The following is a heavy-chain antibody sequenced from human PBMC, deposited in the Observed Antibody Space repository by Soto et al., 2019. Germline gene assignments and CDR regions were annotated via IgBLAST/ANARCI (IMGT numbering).Heavy chain of an antibody. CDR1: GGSFSGYY. V-gene: IGHV4-34*01. D-gene: IGHD2-2*01. J-gene: IGHJ6*02. CDR2: INHSGST. Sequence: SETLSLTCAVYGGSFSGYYWSWIRQPPGKGLEWIGEINHSGSTNYNPSLKSRVTISVDTSKNQFSLKLSSVTAADTAVYYCARARYIVVVPAAIIYYYGMDVWGQGTTVTSP. CDR3: ARARYIVVVPAAIIYYYGMDV.